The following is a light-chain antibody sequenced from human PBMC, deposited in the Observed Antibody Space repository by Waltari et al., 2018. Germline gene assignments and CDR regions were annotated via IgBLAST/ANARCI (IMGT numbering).Light chain of an antibody. CDR1: QSVGRY. CDR2: GAS. J-gene: IGKJ1*01. Sequence: EVVFTQSPGTLSLSPGERATLYCRASQSVGRYLAWYQQKPGRAPRLLIYGASSRATGIPDRFSGVGSGTDFSLTISRLEAEDFAVYYCQKYDRLPATFGQGTKVEIK. CDR3: QKYDRLPAT. V-gene: IGKV3-20*01.